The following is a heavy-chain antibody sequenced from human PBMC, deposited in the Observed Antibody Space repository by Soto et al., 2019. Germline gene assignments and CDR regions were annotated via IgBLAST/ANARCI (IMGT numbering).Heavy chain of an antibody. CDR1: SGSVSTNNW. Sequence: PXATLSLTSTVSSGSVSTNNWWSCVRQSPGKGLEWIGEIYHDGSTDYTPSLKSRVTISLDQSRNQFSLSLRSVTAADTAIYYCARLPENYGGAFDVWGQGTMVTVSS. V-gene: IGHV4-4*02. CDR3: ARLPENYGGAFDV. D-gene: IGHD1-7*01. CDR2: IYHDGST. J-gene: IGHJ3*01.